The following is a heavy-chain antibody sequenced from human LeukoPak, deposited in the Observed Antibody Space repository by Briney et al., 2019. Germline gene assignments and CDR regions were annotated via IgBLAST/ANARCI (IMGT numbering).Heavy chain of an antibody. CDR1: GGSISSNY. Sequence: SKTLSLTCTVSGGSISSNYWSWFRRPPGKGLEWIGYIYYSGDTHYNPSLRSRVTISVDSSKTQFSLNLNSVTAADTAVYYCARDTRWNAFNVWGQGTMVTVSS. J-gene: IGHJ3*01. V-gene: IGHV4-59*01. D-gene: IGHD4-23*01. CDR2: IYYSGDT. CDR3: ARDTRWNAFNV.